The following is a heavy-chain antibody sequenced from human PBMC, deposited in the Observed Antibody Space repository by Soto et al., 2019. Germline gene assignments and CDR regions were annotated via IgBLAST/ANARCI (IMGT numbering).Heavy chain of an antibody. Sequence: GGSLRLSCAASGFTFDDYGMSWVRQAPGKGLEWVSGINWNGGSTGYADSVKGRFTISRDNAKNSLYLQMNSLRAEDTALYHCARRGRRFGELPPGYYYMDVWGKGTTVTVSS. V-gene: IGHV3-20*01. D-gene: IGHD3-10*01. CDR1: GFTFDDYG. CDR2: INWNGGST. CDR3: ARRGRRFGELPPGYYYMDV. J-gene: IGHJ6*03.